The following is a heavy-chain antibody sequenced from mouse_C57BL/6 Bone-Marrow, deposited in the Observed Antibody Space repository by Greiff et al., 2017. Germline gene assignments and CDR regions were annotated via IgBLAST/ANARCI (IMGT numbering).Heavy chain of an antibody. V-gene: IGHV1-80*01. CDR1: GYAFSSYW. CDR3: ARDGRLRAWFAY. CDR2: IYPGDGDT. Sequence: QVQLQQSGAELVKPGASVKISCKASGYAFSSYWMNWVKQRPGKGLEWIGQIYPGDGDTNYNGKFKGKATLTADKSSSTAYMQLSSLTSEDSAVYFCARDGRLRAWFAYWGQGTTLTVSS. J-gene: IGHJ2*01. D-gene: IGHD2-4*01.